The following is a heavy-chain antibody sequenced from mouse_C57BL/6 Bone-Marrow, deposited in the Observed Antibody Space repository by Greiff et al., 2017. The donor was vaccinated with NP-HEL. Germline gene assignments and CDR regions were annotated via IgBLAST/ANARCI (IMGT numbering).Heavy chain of an antibody. V-gene: IGHV2-3*01. Sequence: QVQLQQSGPGLVAPSQSLSITCTVSGFSLTSYGVSWVRQPPGKGLEWLGVIWGDGSTNYHSALISRLSISKDNSKSQVFLKLNSLQTDDTATYYCAKTRITTVVATDYAMDYWGQGTSVTVSS. J-gene: IGHJ4*01. CDR2: IWGDGST. D-gene: IGHD1-1*01. CDR3: AKTRITTVVATDYAMDY. CDR1: GFSLTSYG.